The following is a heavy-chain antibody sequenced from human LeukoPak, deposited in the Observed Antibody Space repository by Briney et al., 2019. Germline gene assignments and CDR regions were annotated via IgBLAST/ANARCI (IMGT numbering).Heavy chain of an antibody. Sequence: SQTLSLTCTVSGGSISSGGYYWSWIRQHPGKGLEWIGYIYYSGSTYYNPSLKSRVTISVDTSKNQFSLKLSSVTAADTAVYYCANTHYYDSSGLNWFDPWGQGTLVTVSS. CDR3: ANTHYYDSSGLNWFDP. D-gene: IGHD3-22*01. CDR1: GGSISSGGYY. J-gene: IGHJ5*02. V-gene: IGHV4-31*03. CDR2: IYYSGST.